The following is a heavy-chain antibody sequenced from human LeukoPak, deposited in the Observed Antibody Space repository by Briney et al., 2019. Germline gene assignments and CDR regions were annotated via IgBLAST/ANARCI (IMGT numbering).Heavy chain of an antibody. CDR1: GGSFSGYY. Sequence: SETLSLTCAVYGGSFSGYYWSWIRQPPGKGLEWIGEINHSGSTNYNPSLKSRVTISVDTSKNQFSLKLSSVTAADTAVYYCARGGIFGVAGSDAFDMWGQGTMVTVSS. V-gene: IGHV4-34*01. CDR2: INHSGST. D-gene: IGHD3-3*02. CDR3: ARGGIFGVAGSDAFDM. J-gene: IGHJ3*02.